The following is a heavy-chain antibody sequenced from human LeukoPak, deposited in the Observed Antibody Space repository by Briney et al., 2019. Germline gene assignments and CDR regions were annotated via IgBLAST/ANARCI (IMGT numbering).Heavy chain of an antibody. D-gene: IGHD6-13*01. CDR1: GYTFTSYG. Sequence: VKVSCKASGYTFTSYGISWVRQAPGQGLEWMGWISAYNGNTNYAQKLQGRVTMTTDTSTSTAYMELRSLRSDDTAVYYCARDPWQQLALYYYYGMDVWGQGTTVTVSS. CDR2: ISAYNGNT. J-gene: IGHJ6*02. V-gene: IGHV1-18*01. CDR3: ARDPWQQLALYYYYGMDV.